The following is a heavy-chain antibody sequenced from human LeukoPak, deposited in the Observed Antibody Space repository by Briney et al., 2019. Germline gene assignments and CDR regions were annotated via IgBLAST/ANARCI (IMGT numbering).Heavy chain of an antibody. Sequence: GMSLRLSCAASGFTFDDYAMHWVRQAPGKGLEWVSGISWNSGSIGYADSVKGRFTISRDNAKNSLYLQMNSLRAEDTALYYCAKGVAVTVYWYFDLWGRGTLVTVSS. CDR1: GFTFDDYA. V-gene: IGHV3-9*01. CDR2: ISWNSGSI. D-gene: IGHD2-21*02. J-gene: IGHJ2*01. CDR3: AKGVAVTVYWYFDL.